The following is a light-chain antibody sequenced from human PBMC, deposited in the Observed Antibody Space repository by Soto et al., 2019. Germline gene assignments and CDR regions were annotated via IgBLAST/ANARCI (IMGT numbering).Light chain of an antibody. CDR1: QSVSSSY. Sequence: EIVLTQSPGTLSLSPGERDTLSCRSRQSVSSSYLAWYQQKPGQAPRLLIYDVSSRATRIPDRFSGSGSGTDFTLTISRLEPEDFAVYYFQQYGSSPTFGQGTKVEIK. J-gene: IGKJ1*01. CDR2: DVS. CDR3: QQYGSSPT. V-gene: IGKV3-20*01.